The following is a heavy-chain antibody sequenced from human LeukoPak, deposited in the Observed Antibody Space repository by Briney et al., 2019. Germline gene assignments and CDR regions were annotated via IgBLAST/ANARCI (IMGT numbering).Heavy chain of an antibody. J-gene: IGHJ4*02. CDR3: AKGPTVALYSYYFDY. V-gene: IGHV3-23*01. CDR1: GFTFSSYA. Sequence: PGGSLRLSCAASGFTFSSYAMSWVRQAPAKGLEWVSAISGSGGSTYYADSVKGRFTISRDNSKNTLYLQMNSLRAEDTAVYYCAKGPTVALYSYYFDYWGQGTLVTVSS. D-gene: IGHD2-21*01. CDR2: ISGSGGST.